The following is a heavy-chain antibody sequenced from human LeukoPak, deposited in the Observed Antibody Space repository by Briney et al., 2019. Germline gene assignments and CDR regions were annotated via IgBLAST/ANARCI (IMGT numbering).Heavy chain of an antibody. CDR1: GGSISSYY. D-gene: IGHD5-24*01. CDR3: ARWGRWLQEAPDY. V-gene: IGHV4-59*01. CDR2: IYYSGST. Sequence: PSETLSLTCTVSGGSISSYYWSWIRQPPGKGLEWIGYIYYSGSTNYNPSLKSRVTISVDTSKNQFSLKLSSVTAADTAVYYCARWGRWLQEAPDYWGRGTLVIVSS. J-gene: IGHJ4*02.